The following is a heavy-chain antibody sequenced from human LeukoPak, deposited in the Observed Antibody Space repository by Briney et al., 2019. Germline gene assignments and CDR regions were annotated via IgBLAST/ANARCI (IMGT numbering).Heavy chain of an antibody. V-gene: IGHV4-59*01. D-gene: IGHD2-15*01. CDR3: ARDHPAAY. J-gene: IGHJ4*02. CDR1: GGSISSYY. Sequence: SETLSLTCTVTGGSISSYYWSWIRQPPGKGLEWIGYIYYSGSTNYNPSLKSRVTMSVDTSMNQFSLKLSSVTAADTAVYYCARDHPAAYWGQGTLVTVSS. CDR2: IYYSGST.